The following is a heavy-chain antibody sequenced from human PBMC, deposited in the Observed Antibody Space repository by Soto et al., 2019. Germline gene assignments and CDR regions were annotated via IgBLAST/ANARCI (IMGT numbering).Heavy chain of an antibody. V-gene: IGHV1-69*04. Sequence: SVKVSCKASGGPYNKYTISWVRQAPGQGLEWMGRTIPIFDITNYAQKFQGRVTITADKSKNTLYLQMNSLRAEDTAVYYCAKDQILVNFDWLLLFDYWGQGTLVTVSS. J-gene: IGHJ4*02. CDR2: TIPIFDIT. D-gene: IGHD3-9*01. CDR3: AKDQILVNFDWLLLFDY. CDR1: GGPYNKYT.